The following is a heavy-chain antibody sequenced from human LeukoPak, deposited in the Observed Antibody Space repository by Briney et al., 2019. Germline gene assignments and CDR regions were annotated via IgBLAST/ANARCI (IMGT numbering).Heavy chain of an antibody. D-gene: IGHD3-22*01. J-gene: IGHJ4*02. CDR1: GFTVSSNY. CDR3: ARGGFIYDSSGPHFDY. CDR2: IYSGGST. Sequence: GGSLRLSCAASGFTVSSNYMSWVRQAPGKGLEWVSVIYSGGSTYYADSVKGRFTISRDNSKNTLYLQMNSLRAEDTAVHYCARGGFIYDSSGPHFDYWGQGTLVTVSS. V-gene: IGHV3-53*01.